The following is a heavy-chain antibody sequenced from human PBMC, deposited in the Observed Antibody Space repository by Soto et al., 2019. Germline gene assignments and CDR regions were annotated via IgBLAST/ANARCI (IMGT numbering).Heavy chain of an antibody. CDR2: IYSGGST. Sequence: EVQLVESGGGLVQPGGSLRLSCAASGVTVSSNYMSWVRQAPGKGLEWVSVIYSGGSTYYADSVKCRFTITRDNSKNTLYLQMNSLRAEDTAVYYCARQGYNYGGGYFDYWGQGTLVTVSS. D-gene: IGHD5-18*01. CDR3: ARQGYNYGGGYFDY. CDR1: GVTVSSNY. J-gene: IGHJ4*02. V-gene: IGHV3-66*04.